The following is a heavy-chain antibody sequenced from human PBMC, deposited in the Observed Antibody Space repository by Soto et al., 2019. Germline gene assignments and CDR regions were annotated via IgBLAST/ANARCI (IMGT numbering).Heavy chain of an antibody. V-gene: IGHV3-74*03. D-gene: IGHD4-17*01. CDR2: INSDGSST. CDR3: ARLRSTTLGGGDAFDT. J-gene: IGHJ3*02. Sequence: EVQLVESGGGLVQPGGSLRLSCAASRFTFSTYWMHWVRQVPGKGLVWVSRINSDGSSTTYADSVKGRFIISRDNATNTLYLPMNSLTAEDTAVYYCARLRSTTLGGGDAFDTWGQGTMVSVSS. CDR1: RFTFSTYW.